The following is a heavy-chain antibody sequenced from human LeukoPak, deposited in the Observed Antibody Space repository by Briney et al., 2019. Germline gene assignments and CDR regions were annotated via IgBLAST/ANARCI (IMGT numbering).Heavy chain of an antibody. J-gene: IGHJ3*02. Sequence: PSETLSLTCTVSGGSISSYYWSWIRQPPGKGLEWIGYIYYSGSTNYNPSLKSRVTISVDTSKNQFSLKLSSVTAADTAVYYCARRRRITPKGAFDIWGQGTMVTVSS. CDR1: GGSISSYY. D-gene: IGHD3-10*01. CDR2: IYYSGST. V-gene: IGHV4-59*08. CDR3: ARRRRITPKGAFDI.